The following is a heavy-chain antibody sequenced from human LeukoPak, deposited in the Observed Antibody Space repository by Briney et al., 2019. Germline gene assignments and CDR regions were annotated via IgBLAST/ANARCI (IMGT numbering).Heavy chain of an antibody. CDR2: ITVGGGT. CDR3: ATGLHSARLRY. V-gene: IGHV4-34*01. Sequence: SETLSLTCAVYGGSFSGYYWSWIRQPPGKGLEWIGEITVGGGTYYNPSLKSRVSMSTDTSTSQFSLNLNSVTAADTATYYCATGLHSARLRYWGQGALVTVSS. J-gene: IGHJ4*02. CDR1: GGSFSGYY.